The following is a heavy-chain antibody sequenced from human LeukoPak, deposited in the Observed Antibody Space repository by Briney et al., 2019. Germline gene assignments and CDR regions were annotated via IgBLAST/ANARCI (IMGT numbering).Heavy chain of an antibody. V-gene: IGHV4-30-2*03. Sequence: SQTLSLTCAVSGGSISSGGYSWSWIRQPPGKGLEWIGSIYYSGSTYYNPSLKSRVTISVDTSKNQFSLKLSAVTAADTAVYYCASLQYSSGWPFDYWGQGTLVTVSS. J-gene: IGHJ4*02. D-gene: IGHD6-19*01. CDR1: GGSISSGGYS. CDR3: ASLQYSSGWPFDY. CDR2: IYYSGST.